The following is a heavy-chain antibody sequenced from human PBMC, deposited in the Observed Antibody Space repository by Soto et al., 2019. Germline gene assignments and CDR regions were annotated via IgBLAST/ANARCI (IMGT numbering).Heavy chain of an antibody. V-gene: IGHV3-11*01. J-gene: IGHJ3*02. Sequence: QVHLVESGGGFVKPGGSLRLSCAASGFTFSDSYINWIRQAPGKGLEWVSYISGSGSTIYYADSVKGRFTISRDNAKKSVFLQMNSLRAEDTAVYYCARGAFDIWGQGTTVTVSS. CDR3: ARGAFDI. CDR1: GFTFSDSY. CDR2: ISGSGSTI.